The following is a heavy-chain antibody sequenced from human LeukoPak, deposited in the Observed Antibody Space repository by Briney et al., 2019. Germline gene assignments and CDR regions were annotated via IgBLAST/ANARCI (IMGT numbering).Heavy chain of an antibody. CDR1: GFTFSRYT. CDR2: ITTGGPNT. V-gene: IGHV3-23*01. D-gene: IGHD7-27*01. CDR3: AKDGGLWVSAHWGDS. Sequence: GGSLRLSCTASGFTFSRYTMSWVRHAPGEGLKWVSTITTGGPNTYYADSVKGRFTVSRDDSKNTLYLQMNSLRAEDTAVYYCAKDGGLWVSAHWGDSWGRGTLVTVSS. J-gene: IGHJ4*02.